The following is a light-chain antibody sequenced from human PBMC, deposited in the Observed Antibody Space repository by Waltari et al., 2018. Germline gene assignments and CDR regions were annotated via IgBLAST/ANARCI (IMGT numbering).Light chain of an antibody. J-gene: IGKJ2*01. CDR1: QSVLYCSKHKDY. CDR3: LQYYSPRGT. V-gene: IGKV4-1*01. Sequence: DIVMTQSPDSLAVSLGERATIHCKSSQSVLYCSKHKDYLAWYPHKPGQPPKLLIYLAYTRQSGVPDRFSGSGSGTDFTLTISSLQAEDVAVYYCLQYYSPRGTFGQGTKLEIK. CDR2: LAY.